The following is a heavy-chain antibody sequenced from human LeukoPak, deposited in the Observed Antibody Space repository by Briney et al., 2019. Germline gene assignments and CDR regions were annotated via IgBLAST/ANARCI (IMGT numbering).Heavy chain of an antibody. CDR3: ASRGDSGSYWYFDL. J-gene: IGHJ2*01. CDR1: GYSVSSGYY. V-gene: IGHV4-38-2*01. CDR2: IYHSGST. Sequence: PSETLSLTCAVSGYSVSSGYYWDWIRQPPGEGLEWIGTIYHSGSTYYNPSLKSRVTISVDTSENQFSLKLTSVTAADTAFYYCASRGDSGSYWYFDLWGRGTLVTVAS. D-gene: IGHD4-17*01.